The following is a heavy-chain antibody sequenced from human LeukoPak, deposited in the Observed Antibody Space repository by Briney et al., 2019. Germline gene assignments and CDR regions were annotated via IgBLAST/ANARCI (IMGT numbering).Heavy chain of an antibody. CDR2: MNPNSGIT. J-gene: IGHJ4*02. D-gene: IGHD3-22*01. CDR1: GYTFISYD. V-gene: IGHV1-8*01. Sequence: ASVKDSCKASGYTFISYDINWVRQATGLGLEWMGWMNPNSGITGYAQKFQGRVSMTRNTSIGTAYMELSSLKSEDTAVYYCARGLYYYDSNGRTPYDYWGQGTLVTVSS. CDR3: ARGLYYYDSNGRTPYDY.